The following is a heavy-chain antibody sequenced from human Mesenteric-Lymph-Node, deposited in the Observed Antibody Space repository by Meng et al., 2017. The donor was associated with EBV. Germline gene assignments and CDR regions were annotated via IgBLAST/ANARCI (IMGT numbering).Heavy chain of an antibody. J-gene: IGHJ4*02. CDR3: ATDLLWMAPEGRFGY. Sequence: LQVVELGADGKQPGASVKVSFKVSGYTLTELSMPWVRQAPGKGLEWMGGFDPEDGETIYAQKFQGRVTMTEDTSTDTAYMALSSLRSEDTAVYYCATDLLWMAPEGRFGYWGQGTLVTVSS. D-gene: IGHD5-24*01. CDR1: GYTLTELS. CDR2: FDPEDGET. V-gene: IGHV1-24*01.